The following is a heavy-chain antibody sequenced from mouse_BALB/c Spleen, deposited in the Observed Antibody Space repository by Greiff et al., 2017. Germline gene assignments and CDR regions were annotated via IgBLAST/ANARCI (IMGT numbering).Heavy chain of an antibody. CDR1: GFNIKDTY. CDR2: IDPANGNT. V-gene: IGHV14-3*02. CDR3: ATTAHWYFDV. D-gene: IGHD1-2*01. J-gene: IGHJ1*01. Sequence: VQLQQSGAELVKPGASVKLSCTASGFNIKDTYMHWVKQRPEQGLEWIGRIDPANGNTKYDPKFQGKATITADTSSNTAYLQLSSLTSEDTAVYYCATTAHWYFDVWGAGTTVTVSS.